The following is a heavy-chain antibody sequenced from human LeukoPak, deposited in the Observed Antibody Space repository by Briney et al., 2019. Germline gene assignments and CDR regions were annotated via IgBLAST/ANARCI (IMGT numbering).Heavy chain of an antibody. V-gene: IGHV3-7*01. D-gene: IGHD2-15*01. CDR2: IKGDGSKI. CDR3: ARDGSCFDF. Sequence: GGSLRLSCGASGFTFSEYWMSWVRQAPGRGPEWVANIKGDGSKIYYVDSVKGRFTISRDNDKNSLYLQMNNLRVEDTAVYHCARDGSCFDFWGQGALVTVS. J-gene: IGHJ4*02. CDR1: GFTFSEYW.